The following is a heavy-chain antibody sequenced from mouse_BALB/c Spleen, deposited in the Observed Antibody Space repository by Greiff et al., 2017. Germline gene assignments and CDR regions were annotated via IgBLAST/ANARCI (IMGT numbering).Heavy chain of an antibody. CDR2: ISSGGSYT. CDR3: AREEAYYGSSYGNWYFDV. J-gene: IGHJ1*01. CDR1: GFTFSSYA. D-gene: IGHD1-1*01. Sequence: DVKLVESGGGLVKPGGSLKLSCAASGFTFSSYAMSWVRQSPEKRLEWVAEISSGGSYTYYPDTVTGRFTISRDNAKNTLYLEMSSLRSEDTAMYYCAREEAYYGSSYGNWYFDVWGAGTTVTVSS. V-gene: IGHV5-9-4*01.